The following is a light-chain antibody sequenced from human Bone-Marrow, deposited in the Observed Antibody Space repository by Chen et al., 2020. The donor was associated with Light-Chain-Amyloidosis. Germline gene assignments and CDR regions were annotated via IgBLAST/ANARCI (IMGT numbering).Light chain of an antibody. Sequence: QSALTQPASVSGSPGQSITISCTGTSSDVGAYNYVSWYQQYPGKAPKVMIYDVSSRPSGVSNRFSGSTSGNTASLTISGLQAEDEADYYCGSWTTSRSAIFGGGTKLTVL. V-gene: IGLV2-14*03. CDR3: GSWTTSRSAI. CDR2: DVS. J-gene: IGLJ2*01. CDR1: SSDVGAYNY.